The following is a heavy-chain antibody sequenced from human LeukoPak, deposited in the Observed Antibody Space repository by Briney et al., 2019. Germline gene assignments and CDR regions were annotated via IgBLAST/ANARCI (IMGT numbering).Heavy chain of an antibody. CDR2: IYYSGST. Sequence: TSETLSLTCTVSGGSISSGGYYWSWIRQHPGKGLEWIGYIYYSGSTYYNPSLKSRVTISVDTSKNQFSLKLSSVTAADTAVYYCARELTKAEGSYYYYYMDVWGKGTTVTVSS. CDR1: GGSISSGGYY. D-gene: IGHD2-8*01. V-gene: IGHV4-31*03. CDR3: ARELTKAEGSYYYYYMDV. J-gene: IGHJ6*03.